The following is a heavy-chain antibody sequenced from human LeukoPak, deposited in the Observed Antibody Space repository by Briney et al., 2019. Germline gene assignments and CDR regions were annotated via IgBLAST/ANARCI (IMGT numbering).Heavy chain of an antibody. V-gene: IGHV4-34*01. CDR2: INHSGST. J-gene: IGHJ3*02. D-gene: IGHD3-22*01. Sequence: SETLSLTCAVYGGSFSGYYWSWIRQPPGKGLEWIGEINHSGSTNYNPSLKSRVTVSVDTSKNQFSLKLSSVTAADTAVYYCARDRLNYYDSSGYYEHDAFDIWGQGTMVTVSS. CDR3: ARDRLNYYDSSGYYEHDAFDI. CDR1: GGSFSGYY.